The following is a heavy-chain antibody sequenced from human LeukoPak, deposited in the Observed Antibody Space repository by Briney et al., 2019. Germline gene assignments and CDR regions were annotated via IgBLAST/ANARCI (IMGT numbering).Heavy chain of an antibody. CDR3: ARVVGSYYDILTGPYCYYYYMDV. J-gene: IGHJ6*03. V-gene: IGHV4-4*07. CDR2: IYTSGST. Sequence: SETLSLTCTVSGGSIRSYYWSWIRQPAGKGLEWIGRIYTSGSTNYNPSLKSRVTMSVDTSKNQFSLKLSSVTAADTAVYYCARVVGSYYDILTGPYCYYYYMDVWGKGTTVTISS. CDR1: GGSIRSYY. D-gene: IGHD3-9*01.